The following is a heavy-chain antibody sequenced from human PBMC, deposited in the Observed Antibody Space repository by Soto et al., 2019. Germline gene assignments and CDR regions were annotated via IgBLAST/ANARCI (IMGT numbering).Heavy chain of an antibody. CDR3: ARALPPSMVRGFDY. J-gene: IGHJ4*02. V-gene: IGHV3-33*01. CDR2: IWYDGSNE. D-gene: IGHD3-10*01. CDR1: GFTFSSYG. Sequence: QVQLVESGGGVVQSGRSLTLSCAASGFTFSSYGMHWVRQAPGKGLEWVALIWYDGSNEYYVDSVKGRFTISRDDSRNTLSLQMNSLRPEDTAVYYCARALPPSMVRGFDYWGQGTLVTVSS.